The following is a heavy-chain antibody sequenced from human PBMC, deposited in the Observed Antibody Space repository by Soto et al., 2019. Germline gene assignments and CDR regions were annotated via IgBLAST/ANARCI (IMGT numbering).Heavy chain of an antibody. CDR1: GFTFSSYT. CDR2: ISSSSSYI. D-gene: IGHD5-12*01. Sequence: EVQLMESGGGLVKPGGSLRLSCAASGFTFSSYTMIWVRQAPGNALEWVSSISSSSSYIYYADSVKGRLTISRDNAKNSEYLQMNSLRAEDTAVYYCARFGYTSEAHWGQGTLFTVSS. CDR3: ARFGYTSEAH. V-gene: IGHV3-21*04. J-gene: IGHJ4*02.